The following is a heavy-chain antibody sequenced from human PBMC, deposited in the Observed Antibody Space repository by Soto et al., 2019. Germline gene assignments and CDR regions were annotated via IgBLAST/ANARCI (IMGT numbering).Heavy chain of an antibody. CDR2: IYSGGST. Sequence: GSLGLSCAASGFTVSSNYMSWVRQAPGKGLEWVSVIYSGGSTYYADSVKGRFTISRDNSKNTLYLQMNSLRAEDTAVYYCARDRIAVAGNPEYFQHWGQGTLVTVSS. CDR3: ARDRIAVAGNPEYFQH. CDR1: GFTVSSNY. V-gene: IGHV3-66*01. J-gene: IGHJ1*01. D-gene: IGHD6-19*01.